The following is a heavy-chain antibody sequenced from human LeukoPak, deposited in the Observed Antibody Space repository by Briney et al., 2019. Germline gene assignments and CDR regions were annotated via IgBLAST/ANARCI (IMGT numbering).Heavy chain of an antibody. J-gene: IGHJ5*02. D-gene: IGHD3-3*01. CDR3: ATGSDFYYAS. Sequence: HPGRSLRLSCVASGFTFTRNCMHWVRQAPGKGLEWVAAIPHDGSNAYYADSAKGRFTISRDDSKNTQYLQMNRLRIEDSAMYYCATGSDFYYASWGQGTLVTVSS. CDR1: GFTFTRNC. V-gene: IGHV3-30-3*01. CDR2: IPHDGSNA.